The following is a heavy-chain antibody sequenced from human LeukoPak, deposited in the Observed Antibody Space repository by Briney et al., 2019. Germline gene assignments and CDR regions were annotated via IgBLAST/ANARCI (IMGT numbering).Heavy chain of an antibody. Sequence: GASVKVSCKASGYTFTSYGISWVRQAPVQGLEWMGWISAYNGNTNYAQKLQGRVTMTTDTSTSTAYMELRSLRSDDTAVYYCARVSDIVVVPAVIPFDYWGQGTLVTVSS. V-gene: IGHV1-18*01. CDR1: GYTFTSYG. CDR2: ISAYNGNT. J-gene: IGHJ4*02. D-gene: IGHD2-2*01. CDR3: ARVSDIVVVPAVIPFDY.